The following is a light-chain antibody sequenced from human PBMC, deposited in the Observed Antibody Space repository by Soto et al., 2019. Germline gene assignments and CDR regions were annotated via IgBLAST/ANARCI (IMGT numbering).Light chain of an antibody. CDR3: FSFTTTSTHV. CDR1: SSDVGSYDL. CDR2: EGS. J-gene: IGLJ1*01. V-gene: IGLV2-14*02. Sequence: QSALTQPASVSGPPGQSIVISCNGSSSDVGSYDLVSWYLQYPGKAPKVMISEGSKRPSGVSNRFSGSKSGNTAYLTISGLQVEDEAEYFCFSFTTTSTHVFGTGTKVTVL.